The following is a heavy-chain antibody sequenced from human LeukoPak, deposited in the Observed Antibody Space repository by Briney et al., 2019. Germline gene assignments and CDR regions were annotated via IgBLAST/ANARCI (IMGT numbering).Heavy chain of an antibody. V-gene: IGHV3-21*01. CDR3: ARDMPVRDCSSTSCLDY. J-gene: IGHJ4*02. D-gene: IGHD2-2*01. Sequence: GGSLRLSCAASGFTFNKYWMHWVRQAPGKGLEWVSSISSSSSYIYYADSVKGRFTISRDNAKNSLYLQMNSLRAEDTAVYYCARDMPVRDCSSTSCLDYWGQGTLVTVSS. CDR1: GFTFNKYW. CDR2: ISSSSSYI.